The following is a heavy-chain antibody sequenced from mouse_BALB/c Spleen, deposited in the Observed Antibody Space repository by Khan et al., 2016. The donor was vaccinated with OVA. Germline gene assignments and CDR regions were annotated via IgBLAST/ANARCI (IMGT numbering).Heavy chain of an antibody. V-gene: IGHV9-3-1*01. D-gene: IGHD2-10*01. CDR3: ARPPYFSYVMVY. CDR2: INTYTGEP. Sequence: QIQLVQSGPELKKPGETVKISCKASGKTFTNYGMNWVKQAPGKGLKWMGWINTYTGEPTYADDFKGRFAFSLEASASTAYLQINSLKDEDTATYFCARPPYFSYVMVYWGQGTSVTVSS. J-gene: IGHJ4*01. CDR1: GKTFTNYG.